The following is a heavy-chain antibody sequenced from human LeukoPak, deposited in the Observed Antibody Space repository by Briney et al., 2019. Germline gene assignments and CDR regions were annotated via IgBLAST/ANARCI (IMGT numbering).Heavy chain of an antibody. V-gene: IGHV1-3*01. Sequence: ASVKVSCKASGYTFTSYAMHWVRQAPGQRLEWMGWIDAGSGNTKYSQKFQGRVTITRDTSASTAYMELSSLRSEDTAVYYCARGSYFDWFDYWGQGTLVTVSS. CDR2: IDAGSGNT. CDR1: GYTFTSYA. CDR3: ARGSYFDWFDY. D-gene: IGHD3-9*01. J-gene: IGHJ4*02.